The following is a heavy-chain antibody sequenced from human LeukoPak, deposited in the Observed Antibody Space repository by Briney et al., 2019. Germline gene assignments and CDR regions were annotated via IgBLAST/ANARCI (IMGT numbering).Heavy chain of an antibody. CDR2: INSDGSSI. V-gene: IGHV3-74*03. D-gene: IGHD5-12*01. Sequence: GGSLRLSCAASGFTFSDYWMHWVRQAPGKGLVWVSRINSDGSSITYADSVKGRFTISRDNAKNTLYLQMNSLRVEDTAVYYCAREGRVSGYDFDCWGQGTLVTVSS. CDR3: AREGRVSGYDFDC. CDR1: GFTFSDYW. J-gene: IGHJ4*02.